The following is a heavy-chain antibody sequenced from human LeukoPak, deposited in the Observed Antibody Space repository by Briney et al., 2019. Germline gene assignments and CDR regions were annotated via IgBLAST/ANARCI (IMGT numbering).Heavy chain of an antibody. Sequence: SVKVSCKASGYTFTSYGINWVRQAPGQGLEWMGRIIPILDIASYAQKFQGRVTITADKSTKTAYMELSSLRSEDTAVYYCARDSDDYSIWGQGTMVTVSS. D-gene: IGHD4-11*01. CDR3: ARDSDDYSI. J-gene: IGHJ3*02. V-gene: IGHV1-69*04. CDR2: IIPILDIA. CDR1: GYTFTSYG.